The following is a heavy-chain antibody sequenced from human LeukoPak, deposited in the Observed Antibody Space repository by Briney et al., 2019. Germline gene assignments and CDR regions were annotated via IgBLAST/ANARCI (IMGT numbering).Heavy chain of an antibody. CDR3: ARTIFGVVIKSWFDP. Sequence: SETLSLTCTVSGGSISSGDYYWSWIRQPPGKGLEWIGYIYYSGSTYYNPSLKSRVTISVDTSKNQFSLKLSSVTAADTAVYYCARTIFGVVIKSWFDPWGQRTLVTVSS. J-gene: IGHJ5*02. V-gene: IGHV4-30-4*08. CDR2: IYYSGST. CDR1: GGSISSGDYY. D-gene: IGHD3-3*01.